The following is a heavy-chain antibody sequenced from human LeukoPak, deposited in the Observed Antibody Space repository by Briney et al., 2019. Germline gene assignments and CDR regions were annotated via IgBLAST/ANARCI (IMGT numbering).Heavy chain of an antibody. Sequence: ASVKVSCKVSGYTLTELSMHWVRQAPGKGLEWMGGFDPEDGETIYAQKFQGRVTMTEDTSTDTAYMELSSLRSEDTAVYYCATVKGNSSGYYYLLYWGQGTLVTVSS. J-gene: IGHJ4*02. CDR1: GYTLTELS. CDR2: FDPEDGET. V-gene: IGHV1-24*01. D-gene: IGHD3-22*01. CDR3: ATVKGNSSGYYYLLY.